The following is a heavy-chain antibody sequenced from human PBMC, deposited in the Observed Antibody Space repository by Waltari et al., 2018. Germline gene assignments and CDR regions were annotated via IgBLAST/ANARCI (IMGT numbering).Heavy chain of an antibody. CDR2: INPDSGAT. D-gene: IGHD5-18*01. Sequence: QVQLVQSGAEVKQPGASVKVSCKASGYTFTGHNLHWVRPAPGQGLEWMGRINPDSGATTYAQKFQGRVTMTRDTSISTAYMELSSLTSDDTAVYYCTRSWIQLWTPDFDYWGQGTLVTVSS. CDR3: TRSWIQLWTPDFDY. V-gene: IGHV1-2*06. J-gene: IGHJ4*02. CDR1: GYTFTGHN.